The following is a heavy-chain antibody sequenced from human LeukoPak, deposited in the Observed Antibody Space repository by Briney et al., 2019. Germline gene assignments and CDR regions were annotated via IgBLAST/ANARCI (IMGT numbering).Heavy chain of an antibody. V-gene: IGHV3-23*01. CDR2: LSGSGITT. CDR1: GFTFSNSA. D-gene: IGHD2-15*01. Sequence: PGGSLRLTCAASGFTFSNSAMSWVRQAPGKGLEWVSTLSGSGITTYYADSVKGRFTISRDNSKNTLYLQMNSLRAEDTAVYYCAKDLMDIVVVVAAIHYYGMDVWGQGTTVTVSS. CDR3: AKDLMDIVVVVAAIHYYGMDV. J-gene: IGHJ6*02.